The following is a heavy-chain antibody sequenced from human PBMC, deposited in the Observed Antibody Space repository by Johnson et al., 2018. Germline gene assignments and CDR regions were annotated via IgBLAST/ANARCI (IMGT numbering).Heavy chain of an antibody. V-gene: IGHV3-9*01. CDR1: GFTFDDYA. D-gene: IGHD3-22*01. J-gene: IGHJ3*02. CDR2: IRWNSCSI. Sequence: VQLVQSGGGLVQPGRSLRLSCAASGFTFDDYAMHWVRQAPGKGLEWVSGIRWNSCSIGYADSVKGRFTISRDNAKNSLYRQMNSLRAEDTALYYCAKDIDSLTMIGVVPDAFDIWGQGTMVTVSS. CDR3: AKDIDSLTMIGVVPDAFDI.